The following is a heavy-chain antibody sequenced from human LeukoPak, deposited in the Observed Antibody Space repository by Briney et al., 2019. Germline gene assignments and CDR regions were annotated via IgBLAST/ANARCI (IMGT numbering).Heavy chain of an antibody. CDR2: IYTSGST. V-gene: IGHV4-4*07. J-gene: IGHJ4*02. CDR1: GGSISSYY. Sequence: SETLSLTCTVSGGSISSYYGSWIRQPARKGLEWIGRIYTSGSTNYNPSLKSRVTMSVDTSKNQFSLKLSSVTAADTAVYYCARDGHMRGTWFGYYFDYWGQGTLVTVSS. D-gene: IGHD3-10*01. CDR3: ARDGHMRGTWFGYYFDY.